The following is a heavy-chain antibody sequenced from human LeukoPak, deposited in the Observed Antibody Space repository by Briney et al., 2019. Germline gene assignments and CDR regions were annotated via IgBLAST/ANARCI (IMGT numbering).Heavy chain of an antibody. CDR1: GGTFSSYA. V-gene: IGHV1-69*06. D-gene: IGHD3-22*01. CDR3: ARGPLPPYYYDSSGYRLSGEEYFQH. Sequence: GASVKVSCKASGGTFSSYAISWVRQAPGQGLEWMGGIIPIFGTANYAQKFQGRVTITADKSTSTAYMELSSLRSEDTAMYYCARGPLPPYYYDSSGYRLSGEEYFQHWGQGTLVTVSS. CDR2: IIPIFGTA. J-gene: IGHJ1*01.